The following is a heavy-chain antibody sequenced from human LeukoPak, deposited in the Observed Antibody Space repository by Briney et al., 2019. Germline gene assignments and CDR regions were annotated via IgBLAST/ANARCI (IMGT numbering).Heavy chain of an antibody. J-gene: IGHJ4*02. Sequence: GGSLRLSCAASGFTFSSYGMHWVRQAPGKGLEWVAVIWYDESNKYYADSVKGRFTISRDNSKNTLYLQMNSLRAEDTAVYYCARDAARYYYDSSGYYSPYYFDYWGQGTLVTISS. CDR1: GFTFSSYG. V-gene: IGHV3-33*01. CDR2: IWYDESNK. CDR3: ARDAARYYYDSSGYYSPYYFDY. D-gene: IGHD3-22*01.